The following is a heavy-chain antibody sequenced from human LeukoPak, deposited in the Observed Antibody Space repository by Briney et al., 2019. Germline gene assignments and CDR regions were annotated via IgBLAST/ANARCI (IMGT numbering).Heavy chain of an antibody. CDR1: GYTFINYD. Sequence: ASVKVSCKASGYTFINYDINWVRQATGQGLEWMGYMNPNNDNIGYAQKFQGRVTMTRDTSISTASMELSNLRSEDTAVYYCARGDSEYGGTDYWGQGTLVTVSS. J-gene: IGHJ4*02. V-gene: IGHV1-8*01. D-gene: IGHD4-23*01. CDR3: ARGDSEYGGTDY. CDR2: MNPNNDNI.